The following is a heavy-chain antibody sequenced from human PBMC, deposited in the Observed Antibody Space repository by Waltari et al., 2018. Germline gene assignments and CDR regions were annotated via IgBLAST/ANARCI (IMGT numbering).Heavy chain of an antibody. CDR3: ARGEGGANEY. V-gene: IGHV3-48*03. CDR2: ISRGASTL. J-gene: IGHJ4*01. Sequence: EVQLVESGGGLVQPGGSLRLFCAASGFTFSNYEMNWVRQAPGKGWSWVSYISRGASTLFYAVSVKGRFTTSRDNAKNSVYREMNSLRSVDTAIYYCARGEGGANEYWGQGTLVTVSS. CDR1: GFTFSNYE. D-gene: IGHD1-26*01.